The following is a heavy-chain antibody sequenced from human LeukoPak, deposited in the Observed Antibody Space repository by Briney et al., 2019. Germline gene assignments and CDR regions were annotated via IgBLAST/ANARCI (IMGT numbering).Heavy chain of an antibody. CDR2: ISISGGTI. V-gene: IGHV3-11*04. J-gene: IGHJ4*02. Sequence: PGGSLRLSCAASGFTFTDYWVSWIRQAPGKGLEWISYISISGGTIYYAESVKARFTISRDNAKSSLYLQMNSLRGEDTAVYYCARVGQFDSWGQGTLVAVSS. CDR3: ARVGQFDS. CDR1: GFTFTDYW.